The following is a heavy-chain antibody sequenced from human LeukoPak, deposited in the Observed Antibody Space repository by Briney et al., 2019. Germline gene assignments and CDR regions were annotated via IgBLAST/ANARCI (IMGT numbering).Heavy chain of an antibody. Sequence: PSETLSLTCAVSGGSISSSNWWSWVRQPPGTGLEWIGEIYHSGSTNYNPSLKSRVTISVDKSKNQFSLKLSSVTAADTAVYYCARGGDYGSGSLDYWGQGTLVTVSS. CDR3: ARGGDYGSGSLDY. V-gene: IGHV4-4*02. J-gene: IGHJ4*02. D-gene: IGHD3-10*01. CDR2: IYHSGST. CDR1: GGSISSSNW.